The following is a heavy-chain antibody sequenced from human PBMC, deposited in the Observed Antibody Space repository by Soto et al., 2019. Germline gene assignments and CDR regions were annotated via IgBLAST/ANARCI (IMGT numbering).Heavy chain of an antibody. D-gene: IGHD2-15*01. CDR1: GFTFSNYA. CDR2: ITGSGDVS. Sequence: VQLLQSGGGLIQPGGSLRLSCTTSGFTFSNYAMSWVRQAPGKGLEGVSVITGSGDVSYVTDRLKGRFTVSRDNSKNTSFLEMSSLRADDTAVYFCAKAQEASGNVNSDLDYWGQGIRVTVSP. J-gene: IGHJ4*02. V-gene: IGHV3-23*01. CDR3: AKAQEASGNVNSDLDY.